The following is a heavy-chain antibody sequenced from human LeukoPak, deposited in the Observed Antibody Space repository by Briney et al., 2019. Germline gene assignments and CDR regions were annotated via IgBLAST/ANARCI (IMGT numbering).Heavy chain of an antibody. Sequence: SETLSLTCTVSGGSISSGSYYWSWIPPPAGKGLEWIGRIYTSGSTNYNPSLKSRVTISVDTSKNQFSLKPSSVTAADTAVYYCARHFKTAMVTLYNWFDPWGQGTLVTVSS. D-gene: IGHD5-18*01. CDR3: ARHFKTAMVTLYNWFDP. V-gene: IGHV4-61*02. CDR2: IYTSGST. J-gene: IGHJ5*02. CDR1: GGSISSGSYY.